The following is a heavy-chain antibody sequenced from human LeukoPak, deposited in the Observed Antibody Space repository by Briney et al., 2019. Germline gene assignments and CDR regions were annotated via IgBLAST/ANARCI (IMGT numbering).Heavy chain of an antibody. CDR2: ISSSSSYI. Sequence: GGSLRLSCAASGFTFGSYNMNWVRQAPGKGLEWVSSISSSSSYIYYADSVKGRFTISRDNAKNSLYLQMNSLRAEDTAVYYCARDDPLALWFGELPDYLDYWGQGTLVTASS. CDR3: ARDDPLALWFGELPDYLDY. CDR1: GFTFGSYN. J-gene: IGHJ4*02. D-gene: IGHD3-10*01. V-gene: IGHV3-21*01.